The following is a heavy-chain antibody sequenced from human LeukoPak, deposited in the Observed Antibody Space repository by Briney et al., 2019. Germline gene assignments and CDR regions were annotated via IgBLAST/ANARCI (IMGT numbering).Heavy chain of an antibody. CDR2: ISSSSSTI. D-gene: IGHD2/OR15-2a*01. CDR3: ARPTSKGLLWYFDL. Sequence: GGSLRLSCAASGFTFSSYSMNWVRQAPGKGLEWVSYISSSSSTIYYADSVKGRFTISRDNAKNSLYLQMNSLRAEDTAVYYCARPTSKGLLWYFDLWGRGSLVTVSS. CDR1: GFTFSSYS. J-gene: IGHJ2*01. V-gene: IGHV3-48*04.